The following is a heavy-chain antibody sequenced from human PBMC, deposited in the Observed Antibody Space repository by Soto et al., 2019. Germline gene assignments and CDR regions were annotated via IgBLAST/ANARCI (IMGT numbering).Heavy chain of an antibody. CDR3: ARGTSIYCSSTSCYKLDY. J-gene: IGHJ4*02. V-gene: IGHV4-34*01. Sequence: SETLSLTCAVYGGSFSGYYLSWIRQPPGKGLEWIGEINHSGSTNYNPSLKSRVTISVDTSKNQFSLKLSSVTAADTAVYYCARGTSIYCSSTSCYKLDYWGQGTLVTVYS. D-gene: IGHD2-2*02. CDR2: INHSGST. CDR1: GGSFSGYY.